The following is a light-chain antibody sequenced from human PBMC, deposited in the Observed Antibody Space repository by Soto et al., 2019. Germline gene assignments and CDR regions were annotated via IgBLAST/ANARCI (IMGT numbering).Light chain of an antibody. J-gene: IGKJ2*01. Sequence: EIVLTQSPGTLSLSPGERATLSCRASQSVSSSYLAWYQQKPGQPPRLLIYGASSRAIGIPDRFSGSGSGTAFTLTISRLEPEDCAVYYCQQYGSSPYTFGQGTKLEIK. CDR2: GAS. CDR3: QQYGSSPYT. V-gene: IGKV3-20*01. CDR1: QSVSSSY.